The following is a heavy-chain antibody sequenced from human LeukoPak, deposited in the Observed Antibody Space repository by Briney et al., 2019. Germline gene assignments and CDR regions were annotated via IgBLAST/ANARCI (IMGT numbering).Heavy chain of an antibody. CDR3: ARDPTTVVSVPYYFDD. CDR1: GRSIIGYH. J-gene: IGHJ4*02. CDR2: INHSGSA. Sequence: SETLSLTCAVFGRSIIGYHWNWIRQSPGKGLEWIGEINHSGSANYNPSFNSRVTISLDTSKNQFSLELRSVTAADTAVYYCARDPTTVVSVPYYFDDWGQGTLVTASS. D-gene: IGHD4-23*01. V-gene: IGHV4-34*01.